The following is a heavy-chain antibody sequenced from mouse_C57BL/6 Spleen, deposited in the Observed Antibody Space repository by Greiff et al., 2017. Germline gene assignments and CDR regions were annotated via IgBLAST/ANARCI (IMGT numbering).Heavy chain of an antibody. CDR2: IYPRSGNT. CDR1: GYTFTSYG. D-gene: IGHD1-2*01. CDR3: AREREGTTAFDY. Sequence: VQLVESGAELARPGASVKLSCKASGYTFTSYGISWVKQRTGQGLEWIGEIYPRSGNTYYNEKFKGKATLTADKSSSTAYMELRSLTSEDSAVYFCAREREGTTAFDYWGQGTTLTVAS. J-gene: IGHJ2*01. V-gene: IGHV1-81*01.